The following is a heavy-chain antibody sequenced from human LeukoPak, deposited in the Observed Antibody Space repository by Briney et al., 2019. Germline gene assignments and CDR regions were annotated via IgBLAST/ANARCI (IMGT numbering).Heavy chain of an antibody. Sequence: PGGSLRLSCAASGFTFSSYGMHWVRQAPGKGLEWVAVISYDGSNKYYADSVKGRFTISRDNSKNTLYLQMNSLRAEDTALYYCARGLMGGYPLFEYWGQGTLVTVSS. CDR1: GFTFSSYG. CDR3: ARGLMGGYPLFEY. V-gene: IGHV3-30*03. J-gene: IGHJ4*02. D-gene: IGHD3-22*01. CDR2: ISYDGSNK.